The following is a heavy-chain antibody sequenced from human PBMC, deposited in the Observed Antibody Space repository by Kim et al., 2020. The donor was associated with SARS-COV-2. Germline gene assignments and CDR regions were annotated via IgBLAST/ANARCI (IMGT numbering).Heavy chain of an antibody. V-gene: IGHV3-23*01. CDR3: AKERYYYGSGTLEYFDY. Sequence: VKGRFTISRDNSKNTLYLQMNSLRAEDTAVYYCAKERYYYGSGTLEYFDYWGQGTLVTVSS. D-gene: IGHD3-10*01. J-gene: IGHJ4*02.